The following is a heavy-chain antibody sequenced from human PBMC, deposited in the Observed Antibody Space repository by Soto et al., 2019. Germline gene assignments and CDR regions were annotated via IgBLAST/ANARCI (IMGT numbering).Heavy chain of an antibody. D-gene: IGHD6-13*01. CDR3: TRALAAAGSAEYFQL. Sequence: GGSLRLSCAASGYTFTSYGITWVRQAPGQGLEWMGWISVYNGNTKYAEKLQGRVTMTTDTSTSTAYMELRSLRSDDTAVYHCTRALAAAGSAEYFQLWGQGTLVTVSS. J-gene: IGHJ1*01. V-gene: IGHV1-18*04. CDR1: GYTFTSYG. CDR2: ISVYNGNT.